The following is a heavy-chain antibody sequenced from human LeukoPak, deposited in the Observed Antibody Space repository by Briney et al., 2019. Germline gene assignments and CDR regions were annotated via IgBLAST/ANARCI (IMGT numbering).Heavy chain of an antibody. CDR3: ASSIGDPTVPNWFDP. CDR2: INPNSGGT. J-gene: IGHJ5*02. Sequence: ASVTVSFKASGYTFTGYYMHWVRQAPGQGLEWMGWINPNSGGTNYAQKFQGRVTMTRDTSISTAYMELSRLRSDDTAVYYCASSIGDPTVPNWFDPWGQGTLVTVSS. V-gene: IGHV1-2*02. D-gene: IGHD4-17*01. CDR1: GYTFTGYY.